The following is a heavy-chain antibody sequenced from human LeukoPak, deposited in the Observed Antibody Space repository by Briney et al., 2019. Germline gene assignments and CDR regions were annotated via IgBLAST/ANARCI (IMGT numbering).Heavy chain of an antibody. V-gene: IGHV1-69*01. J-gene: IGHJ6*02. CDR2: VIPIFGTA. Sequence: SVKVSCKASGGTFSSYAISWVRQAPGQGLEWMGGVIPIFGTANFAQKFQGRVTTTADESTSTAYMELSSLRSEDTAVYYCARGLGGYNYYGMDVWGQGTTVTVSS. CDR1: GGTFSSYA. CDR3: ARGLGGYNYYGMDV. D-gene: IGHD3-10*01.